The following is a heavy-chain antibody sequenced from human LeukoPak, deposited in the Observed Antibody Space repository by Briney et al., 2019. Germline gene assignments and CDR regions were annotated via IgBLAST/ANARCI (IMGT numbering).Heavy chain of an antibody. CDR2: IYYSGST. Sequence: SETLSLTCTVSGGSISSYYWSWIRQPPGKGLEWIGYIYYSGSTNYNPSLKSRVTISVDTSKNQFSLKLSSVTAADTAVYYCARLDTAAKGYYYGMDVWGQGTTVTVSS. CDR1: GGSISSYY. J-gene: IGHJ6*02. D-gene: IGHD5-18*01. V-gene: IGHV4-59*08. CDR3: ARLDTAAKGYYYGMDV.